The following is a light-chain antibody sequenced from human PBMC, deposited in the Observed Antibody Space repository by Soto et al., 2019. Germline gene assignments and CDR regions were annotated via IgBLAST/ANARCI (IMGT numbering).Light chain of an antibody. CDR1: QGINNY. CDR3: LQHNRYPWT. J-gene: IGKJ1*01. Sequence: DIHMTQSPSAMSASVGDRVTITCRASQGINNYLAWFQQKPGKVPKRLIFDVSGLQSGVPSRFSGSGSGTEFTLTISSLQPEDFATYCCLQHNRYPWTFGQGTKVDIK. CDR2: DVS. V-gene: IGKV1-17*03.